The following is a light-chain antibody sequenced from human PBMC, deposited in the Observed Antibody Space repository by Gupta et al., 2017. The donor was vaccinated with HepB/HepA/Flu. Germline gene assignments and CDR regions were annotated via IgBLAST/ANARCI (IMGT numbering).Light chain of an antibody. CDR2: QDS. V-gene: IGLV3-1*01. CDR1: KLGDKY. J-gene: IGLJ2*01. CDR3: QAWDSGTVV. Sequence: SYNLTPPPSVSVSPGQTASITCSGDKLGDKYACWYQQKPGQSPLLVIYQDSKRPSGIPERFSGSNSGNTATLTISGTQAMDEADYYCQAWDSGTVVFGGGTKLTVL.